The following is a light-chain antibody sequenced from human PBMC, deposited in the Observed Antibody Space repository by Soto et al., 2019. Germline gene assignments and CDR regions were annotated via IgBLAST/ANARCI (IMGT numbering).Light chain of an antibody. CDR2: AAF. Sequence: IQLTQSPSSLSASVGDRVTITCRVSEDIRNYLAWYQQKPGKAPKLLISAAFTLQSGVPSRFSGSGSGTDFTLTINGLQPEDFATYYCQQAASFPITFGQGTRLEIK. V-gene: IGKV1-9*01. J-gene: IGKJ5*01. CDR1: EDIRNY. CDR3: QQAASFPIT.